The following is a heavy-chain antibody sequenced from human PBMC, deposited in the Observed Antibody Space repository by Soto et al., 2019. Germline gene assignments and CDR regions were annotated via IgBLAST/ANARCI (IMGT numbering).Heavy chain of an antibody. V-gene: IGHV3-30*18. D-gene: IGHD4-17*01. CDR1: GFTFSSYG. J-gene: IGHJ4*02. CDR3: AKDRGALRWSEEHYYFDY. Sequence: QSGGSLRLSCAASGFTFSSYGMHWVRQAPGKGLEWVAVISYDGSKKDYADSVKGRFTISRDNSKNTLYLQMNSLRAEDTAIYYCAKDRGALRWSEEHYYFDYWGQGTLVTVSS. CDR2: ISYDGSKK.